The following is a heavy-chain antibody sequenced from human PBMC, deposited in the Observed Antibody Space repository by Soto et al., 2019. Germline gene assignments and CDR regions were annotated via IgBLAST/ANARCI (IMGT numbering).Heavy chain of an antibody. CDR2: ISAYNGNT. CDR3: ARAGTYYYDSSGPLYYYGMDV. D-gene: IGHD3-22*01. CDR1: GYTFTSYG. V-gene: IGHV1-18*01. Sequence: QVQLVQSGAEVKKPGASVKVSCKASGYTFTSYGISWVRQAPGQGLEWMGWISAYNGNTNYAQKLQGRVTMTSDTSTSTAYRELRSLRSDDTAVYYCARAGTYYYDSSGPLYYYGMDVWGQGTTVTVSS. J-gene: IGHJ6*02.